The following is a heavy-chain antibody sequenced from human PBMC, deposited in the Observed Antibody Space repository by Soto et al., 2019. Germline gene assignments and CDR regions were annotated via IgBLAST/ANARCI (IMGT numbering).Heavy chain of an antibody. CDR3: ARIYDSSGDSNFDY. D-gene: IGHD3-22*01. V-gene: IGHV5-10-1*01. Sequence: GESLKISCKGSGYSFTSYWISWVRQMPGKGLGWMGRIDPSDSYTNYSPCFQGHVTISADKSISTAYLQCSSLKASDTAMYYCARIYDSSGDSNFDYWGQGTLVTVCS. CDR1: GYSFTSYW. CDR2: IDPSDSYT. J-gene: IGHJ4*02.